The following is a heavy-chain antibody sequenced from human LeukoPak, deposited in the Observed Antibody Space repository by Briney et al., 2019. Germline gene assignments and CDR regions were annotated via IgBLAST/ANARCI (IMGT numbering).Heavy chain of an antibody. J-gene: IGHJ4*02. CDR2: INPNTGGT. CDR3: ARAPPNAQELDS. Sequence: ASVKVSCMTSGYTFTAFFVHWVRLAPGQGLEWVGSINPNTGGTSYSLKFQGRVTMTRDTSIATGHMDLASLRADDTAIYYCARAPPNAQELDSWGQGSLVTVSS. V-gene: IGHV1-2*02. CDR1: GYTFTAFF. D-gene: IGHD4/OR15-4a*01.